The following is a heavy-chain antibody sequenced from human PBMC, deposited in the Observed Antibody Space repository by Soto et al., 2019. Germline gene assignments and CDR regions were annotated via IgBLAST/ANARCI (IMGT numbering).Heavy chain of an antibody. D-gene: IGHD6-13*01. J-gene: IGHJ4*02. Sequence: ESGGGLVQPGGSLRLSCAASGFTFSSYWMTWVRQAPGKGLEWVANIKQDGSEKYYVDSVKGRFTISRDNAKNSLYLQMNSLRAEDTALYYCARDVSSQQLVLNYWGQGTLVTVSS. CDR1: GFTFSSYW. CDR3: ARDVSSQQLVLNY. V-gene: IGHV3-7*05. CDR2: IKQDGSEK.